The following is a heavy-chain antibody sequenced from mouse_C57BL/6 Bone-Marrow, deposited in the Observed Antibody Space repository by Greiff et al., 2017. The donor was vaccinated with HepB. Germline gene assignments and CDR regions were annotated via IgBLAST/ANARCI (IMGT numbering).Heavy chain of an antibody. Sequence: EVQGVESGGGLVKPGGSLKLSCAASGFTFSSYAMSWVRQTPEKRLEWVATISDGGSYTYYPDTVKGRFTISRDNAKNNLYLQMSHLKSEDTAMYYCARDTLGDYWGQGTTLTVSS. CDR1: GFTFSSYA. D-gene: IGHD4-1*01. V-gene: IGHV5-4*01. CDR2: ISDGGSYT. CDR3: ARDTLGDY. J-gene: IGHJ2*01.